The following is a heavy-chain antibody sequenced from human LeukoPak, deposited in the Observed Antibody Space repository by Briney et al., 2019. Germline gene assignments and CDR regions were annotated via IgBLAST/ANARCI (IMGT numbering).Heavy chain of an antibody. Sequence: GALRLSCAASGFTFSSYWMHWVRQAPGKGLVWVSRINSDGSSTSYADSVKGRFTISRDKAKNTLYLQMNSLRAEDTAVYYCARGGHYDILTGYYYYYGMDVWGKGTTVTVSS. V-gene: IGHV3-74*01. CDR3: ARGGHYDILTGYYYYYGMDV. J-gene: IGHJ6*04. CDR1: GFTFSSYW. D-gene: IGHD3-9*01. CDR2: INSDGSST.